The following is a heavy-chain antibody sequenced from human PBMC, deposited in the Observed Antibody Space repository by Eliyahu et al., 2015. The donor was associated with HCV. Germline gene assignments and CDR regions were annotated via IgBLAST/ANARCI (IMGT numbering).Heavy chain of an antibody. V-gene: IGHV3-30*04. CDR1: GFTFTRFA. D-gene: IGHD2-2*01. J-gene: IGHJ4*02. Sequence: QVQLVESGGGVVQPGRSLXLSCAASGFTFTRFAIQWVRQAPGKGLEWVAVISYDGNNKYYAXSVKGRFTISRDNSKNTLYLQMNSLRADDTAVYYCARGACSSTSCYEGIDYWGQGTLVTVSS. CDR2: ISYDGNNK. CDR3: ARGACSSTSCYEGIDY.